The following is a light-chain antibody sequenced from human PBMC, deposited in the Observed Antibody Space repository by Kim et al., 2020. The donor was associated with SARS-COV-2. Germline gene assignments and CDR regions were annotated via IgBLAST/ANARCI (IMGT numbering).Light chain of an antibody. CDR1: DRKVGSYTL. V-gene: IGLV2-23*02. Sequence: GQSITISCTATDRKVGSYTLVSSYQQNPGKAPKLLIYEVSKLPSGVSNRFSGSKSGNTASLTISGLQAEDEADYYCCSYAGSSTVVFGGGTQLTVL. CDR3: CSYAGSSTVV. CDR2: EVS. J-gene: IGLJ2*01.